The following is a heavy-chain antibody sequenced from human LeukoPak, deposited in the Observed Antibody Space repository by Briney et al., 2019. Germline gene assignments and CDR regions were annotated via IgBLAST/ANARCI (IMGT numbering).Heavy chain of an antibody. CDR3: ARCSHPTGIVGASACFFDY. J-gene: IGHJ4*02. D-gene: IGHD1-26*01. CDR1: GYTFTGYY. V-gene: IGHV1-2*04. Sequence: ASVKVSCKASGYTFTGYYMHWVRQAPGQGLEWMGWINPNSGGTNYAQKFQGWVTMTRDTSISTAYMELSRLRSDDTAVYYCARCSHPTGIVGASACFFDYWGQGTLVTVSS. CDR2: INPNSGGT.